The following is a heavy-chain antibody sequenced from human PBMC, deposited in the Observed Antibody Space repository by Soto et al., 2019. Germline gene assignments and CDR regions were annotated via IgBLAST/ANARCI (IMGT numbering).Heavy chain of an antibody. D-gene: IGHD5-12*01. V-gene: IGHV3-23*01. CDR3: AKQSGPPGAPFDY. CDR2: VSGSGGST. Sequence: EVQLLESGGGLVQPGGSLRLSCAASGFTFSSYAMSWVRQAPGKGLEWVSAVSGSGGSTYYADSVKGRFTISRDNSKNTLYLQMNSLRAEDTAVYYCAKQSGPPGAPFDYWGQGTLVTVSS. J-gene: IGHJ4*02. CDR1: GFTFSSYA.